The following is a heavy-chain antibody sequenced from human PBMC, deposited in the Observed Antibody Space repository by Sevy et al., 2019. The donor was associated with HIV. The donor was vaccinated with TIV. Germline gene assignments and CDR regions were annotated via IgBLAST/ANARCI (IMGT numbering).Heavy chain of an antibody. CDR3: VRDSPYGDSRDEKNWFDP. D-gene: IGHD2-15*01. CDR2: IYHSGST. V-gene: IGHV4-38-2*02. CDR1: GYSISSGYY. Sequence: SETLSLTCAVSGYSISSGYYWGWIRQPPGKGLEWIGSIYHSGSTYYNPSLKSRVTISVDTAKNQFSLKLSSVTAADTAVYYCVRDSPYGDSRDEKNWFDPWGQGTLVTV. J-gene: IGHJ5*02.